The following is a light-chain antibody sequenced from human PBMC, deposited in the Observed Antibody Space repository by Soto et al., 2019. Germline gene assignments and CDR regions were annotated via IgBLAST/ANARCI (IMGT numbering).Light chain of an antibody. CDR1: NIGSKS. V-gene: IGLV3-21*04. CDR3: QVWDSSSEDVV. J-gene: IGLJ2*01. Sequence: SYELTQPPSVSVAPGKTARITCEGNNIGSKSVHWYQQKPGQAPVLVIYYDSDRPSGIPERFSGSNSGNTATLTISRVEAGDEADYYCQVWDSSSEDVVFGGGTKLTVL. CDR2: YDS.